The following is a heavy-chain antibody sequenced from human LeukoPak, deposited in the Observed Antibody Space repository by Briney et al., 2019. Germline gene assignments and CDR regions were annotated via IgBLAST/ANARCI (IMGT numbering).Heavy chain of an antibody. V-gene: IGHV4-30-2*01. D-gene: IGHD4-17*01. CDR1: GDSISSGGYF. CDR2: IYHTGST. J-gene: IGHJ3*02. Sequence: SETLSLTCTVSGDSISSGGYFWSWIRQPPGKGLEWIGYIYHTGSTYFNPSLKSRVTMSVDRSKNEFSLKLSSVTAADTAVYYCARGLLRCAFDIWGQGTMVTVSS. CDR3: ARGLLRCAFDI.